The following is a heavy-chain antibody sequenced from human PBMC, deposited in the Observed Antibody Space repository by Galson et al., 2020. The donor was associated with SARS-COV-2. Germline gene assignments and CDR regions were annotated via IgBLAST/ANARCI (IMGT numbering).Heavy chain of an antibody. CDR1: GFTFSSYA. V-gene: IGHV3-30-3*01. D-gene: IGHD4-17*01. J-gene: IGHJ6*02. CDR3: ARVAKTTVTTVYLRYYYYYYGMDV. CDR2: ISYDGSNK. Sequence: GGSLRLSCAASGFTFSSYAMHWVRQAPGKGLEWVAVISYDGSNKYYADSVKGRFTISRDNSKNTLYLQMNSLRAEDTAVYYCARVAKTTVTTVYLRYYYYYYGMDVWGQGTTVTVSS.